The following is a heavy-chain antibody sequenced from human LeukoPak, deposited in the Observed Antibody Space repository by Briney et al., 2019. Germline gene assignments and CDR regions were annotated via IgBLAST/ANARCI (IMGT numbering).Heavy chain of an antibody. D-gene: IGHD5-18*01. CDR1: GGTFSSYA. J-gene: IGHJ6*03. CDR2: IIPIFGTT. CDR3: ARTTEGGYTYDYFYYYYMDV. Sequence: AASVKVSCKASGGTFSSYAISWVRQAPGQGLEWMGGIIPIFGTTNYAQKFQDRVTITADKSTSTAYMELSSLRSEDTAVYYCARTTEGGYTYDYFYYYYMDVWGKGTTVTISS. V-gene: IGHV1-69*06.